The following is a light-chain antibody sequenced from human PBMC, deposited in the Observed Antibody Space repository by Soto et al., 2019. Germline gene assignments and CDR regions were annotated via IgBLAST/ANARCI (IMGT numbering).Light chain of an antibody. CDR2: DVS. CDR3: CSYAGSCIDVV. J-gene: IGLJ2*01. Sequence: QSVLTQPRSVSGSPGQSVTISCTGTSSDVGGYNYVSWYQQHPGKAPKLMIYDVSKRPSGVPDRFSGSKSGNTASLTISGLQAEDEADYYCCSYAGSCIDVVFGGGTKLTVL. V-gene: IGLV2-11*01. CDR1: SSDVGGYNY.